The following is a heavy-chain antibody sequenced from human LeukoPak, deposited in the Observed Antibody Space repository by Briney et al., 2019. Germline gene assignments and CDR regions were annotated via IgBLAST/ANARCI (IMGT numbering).Heavy chain of an antibody. CDR2: IIPIFGTA. CDR3: ARGYNWNWSDSSGTHY. Sequence: ASVEVSCKASGGTFSSYAISWVRQAPGQGLEWMGGIIPIFGTANYAQKFQGRVTITADESTSTAYMELSSLRSEDTAVYYCARGYNWNWSDSSGTHYWGQGTLVTVSS. V-gene: IGHV1-69*13. CDR1: GGTFSSYA. D-gene: IGHD1-7*01. J-gene: IGHJ4*02.